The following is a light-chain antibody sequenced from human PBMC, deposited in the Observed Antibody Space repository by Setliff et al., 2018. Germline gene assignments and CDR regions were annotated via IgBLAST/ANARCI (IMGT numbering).Light chain of an antibody. CDR3: SSYTSSSLGV. CDR2: DVS. Sequence: QSALTQPASVSGSPGQSITISCTGTSSDVGGYNYVSWYQQHPGKAPKLTIYDVSNRPSGVSNRFSGSKSGNTASLTISGLQAEDEADYYCSSYTSSSLGVFGTGTKGTVL. CDR1: SSDVGGYNY. V-gene: IGLV2-14*01. J-gene: IGLJ1*01.